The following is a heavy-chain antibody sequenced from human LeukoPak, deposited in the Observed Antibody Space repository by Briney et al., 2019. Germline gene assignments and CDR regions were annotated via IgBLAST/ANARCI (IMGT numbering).Heavy chain of an antibody. CDR2: IYCSGST. V-gene: IGHV4-39*01. Sequence: SETLSLTCTVSGGSISSSSYYWGWIRQPPGKGLEWIGNIYCSGSTYYNPSLKSRVTISVDTSKNQFSLKLTSVTAADTAVYYCAKTYYYDPFDFWGQGTLVTVSS. J-gene: IGHJ4*02. CDR3: AKTYYYDPFDF. D-gene: IGHD3-22*01. CDR1: GGSISSSSYY.